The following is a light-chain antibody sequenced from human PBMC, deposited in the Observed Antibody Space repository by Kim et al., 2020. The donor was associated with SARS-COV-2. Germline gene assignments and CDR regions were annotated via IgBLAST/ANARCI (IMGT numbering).Light chain of an antibody. CDR1: SLRSYY. CDR3: NSRDSNDNVV. J-gene: IGLJ2*01. V-gene: IGLV3-19*01. Sequence: SSELTQDPDVSVALGQTVRITCQGDSLRSYYATWYQQKPGQAPILVIYGKNLRPSGIPDRFSGSSSGNTASLTITGTQAGDEADYYCNSRDSNDNVVFGGGTQLTVL. CDR2: GKN.